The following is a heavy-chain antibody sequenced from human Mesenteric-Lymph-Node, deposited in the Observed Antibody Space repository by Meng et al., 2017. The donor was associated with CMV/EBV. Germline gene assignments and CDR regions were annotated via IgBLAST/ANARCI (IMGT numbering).Heavy chain of an antibody. CDR2: IRNKAYGGTT. J-gene: IGHJ4*02. D-gene: IGHD5-18*01. CDR3: TRGRDTASY. CDR1: GFILSDHY. V-gene: IGHV3-49*04. Sequence: GGSLRLSCAASGFILSDHYMDWVRQAPGKGLEWVGFIRNKAYGGTTEYAASVKGRFTISRDDSKSIAYLQMNSLKTEDTAVYYCTRGRDTASYWGQGTLVTVSS.